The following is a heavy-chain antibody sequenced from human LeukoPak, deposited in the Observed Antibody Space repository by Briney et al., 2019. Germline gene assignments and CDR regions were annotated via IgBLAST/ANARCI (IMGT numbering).Heavy chain of an antibody. D-gene: IGHD6-19*01. CDR1: GYTFTSYY. Sequence: ASVKVSCKASGYTFTSYYIFWVRQAPGQGLEWMGWISAYSGNTDYAQKFQGRVAMTTDTSTSTAYMDLRSLRSDDTAVYYCARGVGGIAVAGDFDYWGQGTLVTVSS. CDR3: ARGVGGIAVAGDFDY. V-gene: IGHV1-18*01. J-gene: IGHJ4*02. CDR2: ISAYSGNT.